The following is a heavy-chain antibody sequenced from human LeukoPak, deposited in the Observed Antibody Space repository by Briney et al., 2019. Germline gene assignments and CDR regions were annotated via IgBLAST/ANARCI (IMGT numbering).Heavy chain of an antibody. CDR1: GFTFGDYY. Sequence: GGSLRLSCAASGFTFGDYYMGWIRQAPGKGLEWVSYITSNGKSVYYAASVKGRFTISRDNAKNSLYLQVNSLTAEDTAVYYCARAGVDTSGYYYQGFDYWGQGTLVTVSS. CDR3: ARAGVDTSGYYYQGFDY. CDR2: ITSNGKSV. V-gene: IGHV3-11*04. D-gene: IGHD3-3*01. J-gene: IGHJ4*02.